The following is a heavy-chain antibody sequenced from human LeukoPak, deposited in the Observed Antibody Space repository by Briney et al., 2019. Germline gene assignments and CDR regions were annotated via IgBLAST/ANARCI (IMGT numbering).Heavy chain of an antibody. CDR3: ARHQTPNYDILTGYPYYYYYGMDV. J-gene: IGHJ6*02. D-gene: IGHD3-9*01. CDR2: IYYSGST. CDR1: GGSISSHY. V-gene: IGHV4-59*08. Sequence: SETLSLTCTVSGGSISSHYWSWIRQPPGKGLEWIGYIYYSGSTNYNPSLKSRVTISVDTSKNQFSLKLSSVTAADTAVYYCARHQTPNYDILTGYPYYYYYGMDVWGQGTTVTVSS.